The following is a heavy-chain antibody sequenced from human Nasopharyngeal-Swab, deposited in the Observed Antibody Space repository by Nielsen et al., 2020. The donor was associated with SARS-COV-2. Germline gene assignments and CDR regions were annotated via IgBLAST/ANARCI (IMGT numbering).Heavy chain of an antibody. D-gene: IGHD3-3*01. J-gene: IGHJ6*02. Sequence: GESLKISCETSPLSFNNCNFKWVRQASGTVLEVVSSISSSSSYIYYADSVKGRFTISRDNAKNSLYLQMNSLRAEDTAVYYCARDGLDYDFWSAYFMDVWGQGTTVTVSS. V-gene: IGHV3-21*01. CDR3: ARDGLDYDFWSAYFMDV. CDR1: PLSFNNCN. CDR2: ISSSSSYI.